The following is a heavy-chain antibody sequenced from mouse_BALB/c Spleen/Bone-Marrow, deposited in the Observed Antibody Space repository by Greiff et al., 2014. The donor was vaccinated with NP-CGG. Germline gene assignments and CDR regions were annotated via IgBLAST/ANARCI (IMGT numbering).Heavy chain of an antibody. J-gene: IGHJ2*01. V-gene: IGHV5-6-3*01. CDR2: INGNGGST. Sequence: EVKLQESGGGLVQPGGSLKLSCAASGFTFSNYGMSWVRQTPDKRLELVATINGNGGSTYYPDSVKGRSTISRDTAKNTLYLQMSSLKSEETAMYYCVRGNYGNYVDYFDFWGQGTTLTVSS. D-gene: IGHD2-1*01. CDR3: VRGNYGNYVDYFDF. CDR1: GFTFSNYG.